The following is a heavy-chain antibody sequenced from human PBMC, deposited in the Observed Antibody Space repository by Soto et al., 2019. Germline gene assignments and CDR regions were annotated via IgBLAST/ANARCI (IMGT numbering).Heavy chain of an antibody. D-gene: IGHD2-15*01. CDR2: IIPILGIA. V-gene: IGHV1-69*02. J-gene: IGHJ3*02. CDR1: GGTFSICT. CDR3: ARLASASTAVVVASTVVAFYI. Sequence: QVQLVQSGAEVTKPGSSVKVSCTASGGTFSICTLSWVRQAPGQGLEWMGRIIPILGIANYAQKLKGRVTITVDKAMRTAYKEMSSLRAEDTAVDYYARLASASTAVVVASTVVAFYIWCQGTMVTVSS.